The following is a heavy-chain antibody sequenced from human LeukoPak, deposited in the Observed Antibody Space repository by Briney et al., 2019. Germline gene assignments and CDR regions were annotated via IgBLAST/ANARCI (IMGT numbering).Heavy chain of an antibody. D-gene: IGHD3-10*01. Sequence: SETLSLTCTVSGGSISSYYWSWIRQPPGKGLEWIGYIYYSGSTNYNPSLKSRVTISVDTSKNQFSLKLSSVTAADTAVYYCASLYGSGSYPGYYYYYMDVWGKGTTVTVSS. CDR3: ASLYGSGSYPGYYYYYMDV. CDR1: GGSISSYY. J-gene: IGHJ6*03. V-gene: IGHV4-59*01. CDR2: IYYSGST.